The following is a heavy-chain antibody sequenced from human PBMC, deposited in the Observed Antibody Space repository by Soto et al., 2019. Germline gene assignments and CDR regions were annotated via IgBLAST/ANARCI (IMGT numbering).Heavy chain of an antibody. CDR1: GGSISSGDYY. Sequence: PSETLSLTCTVSGGSISSGDYYWSWISQPPGKGLEWIGYIYYSGSTYYNPSLKSRVTISVDTSKNQFSLKLSSVTAADTAVYYCARDYYGSGTLGYWGQGTLVTVSS. CDR2: IYYSGST. J-gene: IGHJ4*02. D-gene: IGHD3-10*01. V-gene: IGHV4-30-4*01. CDR3: ARDYYGSGTLGY.